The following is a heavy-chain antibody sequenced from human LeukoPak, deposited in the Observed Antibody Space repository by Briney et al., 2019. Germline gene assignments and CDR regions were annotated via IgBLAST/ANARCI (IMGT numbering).Heavy chain of an antibody. V-gene: IGHV3-33*08. CDR3: ARDRHCANGVCHNSPGMDV. CDR2: IWFDGKNE. J-gene: IGHJ6*02. D-gene: IGHD2-8*01. Sequence: GRSLRLSCAASGFTFSSYGMHWVRQAPGKGLEWVADIWFDGKNEHFADSVRGRFTVSRDNSKNRMYLQINSLRVEDTAVYYCARDRHCANGVCHNSPGMDVWGQGTTVTVSS. CDR1: GFTFSSYG.